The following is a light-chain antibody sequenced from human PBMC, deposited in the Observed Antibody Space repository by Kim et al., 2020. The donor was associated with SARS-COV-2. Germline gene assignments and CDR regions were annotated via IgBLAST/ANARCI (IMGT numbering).Light chain of an antibody. CDR2: GYN. CDR1: SLRSYY. Sequence: SSELTQDPAVSVALGQTVRITCQGDSLRSYYASWYQQKPGQAPVLVIYGYNNRPSGIPDRSPGTSSGNTPSLTITGAQAEDEADYYCNSRDSSGNHHYVL. J-gene: IGLJ1*01. V-gene: IGLV3-19*01. CDR3: NSRDSSGNHHYV.